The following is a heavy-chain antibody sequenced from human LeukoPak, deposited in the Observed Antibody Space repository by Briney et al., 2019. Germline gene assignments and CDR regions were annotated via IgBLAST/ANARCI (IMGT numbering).Heavy chain of an antibody. CDR1: GFTFNNYW. Sequence: PGGSLRLSCAASGFTFNNYWMHWVRHAPGKGLVWVSRINRDGSNTYYADSVKGRFTISRDNAKNTLYLQMNSLRAEDTAVYYCAREETMGYWGQGTLVTVSS. D-gene: IGHD3-10*01. CDR2: INRDGSNT. V-gene: IGHV3-74*01. J-gene: IGHJ4*02. CDR3: AREETMGY.